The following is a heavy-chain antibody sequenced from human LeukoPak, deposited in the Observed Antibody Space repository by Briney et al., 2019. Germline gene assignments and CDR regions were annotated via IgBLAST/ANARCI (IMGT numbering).Heavy chain of an antibody. CDR2: IYYSGST. V-gene: IGHV4-39*01. CDR1: GGSISSSSYY. CDR3: ASPVYCSSTSCPLGAFDI. J-gene: IGHJ3*02. Sequence: SETLSLTCTVSGGSISSSSYYCGWIRQPPGKGLEWIGSIYYSGSTYYNPSLKSRVTISVDTSKNQFSLKLSSVTAADTAVYYCASPVYCSSTSCPLGAFDIWGQGTMVTVSS. D-gene: IGHD2-2*01.